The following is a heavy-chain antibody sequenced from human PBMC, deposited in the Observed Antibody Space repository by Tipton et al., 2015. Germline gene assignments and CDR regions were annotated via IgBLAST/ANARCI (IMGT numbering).Heavy chain of an antibody. V-gene: IGHV1-69*01. CDR2: IVPMFGTP. Sequence: QVQLVQSGAEVKKPGSSVNISCKASGGTFSSSGISWVRQAPGQGLEWMGGIVPMFGTPNYAQDFQGRVTITADESTTTVYMELSSLRSDDTAVYYCARDGTSSSHYYYYGMDVWGQGTTVTVSS. CDR3: ARDGTSSSHYYYYGMDV. J-gene: IGHJ6*02. CDR1: GGTFSSSG. D-gene: IGHD2-2*01.